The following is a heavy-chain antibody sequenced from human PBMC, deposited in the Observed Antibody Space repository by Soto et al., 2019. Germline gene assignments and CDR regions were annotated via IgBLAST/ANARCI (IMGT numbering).Heavy chain of an antibody. D-gene: IGHD2-2*01. Sequence: GGSLRLSCAASGFTFSNFGIHWVRQAPGKGLEWVAVISHDGRSKFYGDSVKGRFTISRDNSKNTLSLQMNSLRAEDTAVYYCAKDRGYCDSSSCYLGHAFDIWGQGTTVTVSS. CDR3: AKDRGYCDSSSCYLGHAFDI. CDR2: ISHDGRSK. J-gene: IGHJ3*02. CDR1: GFTFSNFG. V-gene: IGHV3-30*18.